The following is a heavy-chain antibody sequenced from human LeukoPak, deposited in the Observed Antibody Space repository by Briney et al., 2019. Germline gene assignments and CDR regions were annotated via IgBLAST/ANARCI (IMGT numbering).Heavy chain of an antibody. CDR3: AREEGQLLRGYYYYYMDV. Sequence: GGSLRLSCAASGFTFSSYGMHWVRQAPGKGLEWVANIKQDGSEKYYVDSVKGRFTISRDNAKNSLYLQMNSLRAEDTAVYYCAREEGQLLRGYYYYYMDVWGKGTTVTVSS. V-gene: IGHV3-7*01. D-gene: IGHD2-2*01. CDR1: GFTFSSYG. CDR2: IKQDGSEK. J-gene: IGHJ6*03.